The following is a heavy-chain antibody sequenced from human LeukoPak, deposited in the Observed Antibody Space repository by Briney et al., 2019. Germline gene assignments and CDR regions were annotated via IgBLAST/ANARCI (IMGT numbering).Heavy chain of an antibody. CDR3: ASRKELYDFWSGFAA. D-gene: IGHD3-3*01. V-gene: IGHV4-39*07. J-gene: IGHJ5*02. CDR2: IYYSGST. CDR1: GGSISSSSYY. Sequence: SEPLSLPSPVSGGSISSSSYYWGWIRPPPGKGLEWIGIIYYSGSTYYNPSLKSRVTISVDTSKNQFSLKLSSVTAADTAVYYCASRKELYDFWSGFAAWGQGTLVTVSS.